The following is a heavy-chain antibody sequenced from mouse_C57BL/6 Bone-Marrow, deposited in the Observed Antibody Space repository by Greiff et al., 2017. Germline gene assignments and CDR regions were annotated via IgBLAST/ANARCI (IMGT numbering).Heavy chain of an antibody. V-gene: IGHV1-26*01. Sequence: EVQLQQSGPELVKPGASVKISCKASGYTFTDYYMNWVKQSHGKSLEWIGDINPNNGGTSYNQKFKGKATLTVDKSSSTAYMELRSLTSEDTAVSYCARQGGRDCDYWGQGTTLTVSS. CDR3: ARQGGRDCDY. CDR2: INPNNGGT. J-gene: IGHJ2*01. CDR1: GYTFTDYY.